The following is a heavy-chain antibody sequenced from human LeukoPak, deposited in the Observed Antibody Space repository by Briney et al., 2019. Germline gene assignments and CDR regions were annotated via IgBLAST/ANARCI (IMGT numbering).Heavy chain of an antibody. CDR3: ARGDSSSWKNYYYYGMDV. D-gene: IGHD6-13*01. CDR2: IYSGGST. V-gene: IGHV3-66*02. CDR1: GFTVSSNY. Sequence: GGSLRLSCAASGFTVSSNYMSWVRQAPGKGLEWVSVIYSGGSTSYADSVKGRFTISRDNSKNTLYLQMNSLRAEDTAVYYCARGDSSSWKNYYYYGMDVWGKGTTVTVSS. J-gene: IGHJ6*04.